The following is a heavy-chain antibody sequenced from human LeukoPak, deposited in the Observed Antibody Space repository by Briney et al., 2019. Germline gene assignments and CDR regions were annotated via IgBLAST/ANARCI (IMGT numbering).Heavy chain of an antibody. D-gene: IGHD3-22*01. J-gene: IGHJ4*02. CDR3: AKDPTSYYYDSSVDY. Sequence: PGGSLRLSCAASGFTFDDYAMHWVRQAPGKGLEWVAFISYDGSDKYYADSVKGRFTISRDNSKNTLYLQMNSLRAEDTAVYYCAKDPTSYYYDSSVDYWGQGTLVTVSS. V-gene: IGHV3-30*02. CDR1: GFTFDDYA. CDR2: ISYDGSDK.